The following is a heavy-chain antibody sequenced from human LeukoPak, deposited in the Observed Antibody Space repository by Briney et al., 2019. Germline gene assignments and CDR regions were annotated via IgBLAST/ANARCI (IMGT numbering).Heavy chain of an antibody. J-gene: IGHJ5*02. CDR3: CGTRGDL. Sequence: TPGGSLRLSCEATGFTFSKVWMRWVRQAPGKGLEWVGRIKSKSDDGTRDYAPPARGRFTISRDDSKSTVYLQMESLRSEDTGVYYCCGTRGDLWGQGTLVTVSS. CDR1: GFTFSKVW. V-gene: IGHV3-15*01. D-gene: IGHD1-14*01. CDR2: IKSKSDDGTR.